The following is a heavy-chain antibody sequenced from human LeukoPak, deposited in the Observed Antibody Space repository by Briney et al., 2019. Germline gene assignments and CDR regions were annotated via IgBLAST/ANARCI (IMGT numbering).Heavy chain of an antibody. Sequence: GGSLRLSCAASGFTFSSFWMSWVRQAPGKGLEWVANIKQDGSEKYYVDSVKGRFTISRDNAKNSLYLQMNSLRAEDTAVYYCARDLRGRYYYYGMDVWGQGTTVTVSS. CDR2: IKQDGSEK. J-gene: IGHJ6*02. V-gene: IGHV3-7*01. CDR3: ARDLRGRYYYYGMDV. CDR1: GFTFSSFW.